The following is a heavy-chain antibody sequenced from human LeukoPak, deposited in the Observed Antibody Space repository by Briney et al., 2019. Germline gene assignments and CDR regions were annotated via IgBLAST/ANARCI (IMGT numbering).Heavy chain of an antibody. CDR3: AKDRYYDSSGLSFDY. D-gene: IGHD3-22*01. CDR1: GFTFGSYA. CDR2: ISDSGVNT. J-gene: IGHJ4*02. Sequence: PGGSLRLSCAASGFTFGSYAMTWVRQAPGKGLEWVSSISDSGVNTYYADSVKGRSTISRDNSKNTLYLQMNSLRAEDTAVYYCAKDRYYDSSGLSFDYWGQGTLVTVSS. V-gene: IGHV3-23*01.